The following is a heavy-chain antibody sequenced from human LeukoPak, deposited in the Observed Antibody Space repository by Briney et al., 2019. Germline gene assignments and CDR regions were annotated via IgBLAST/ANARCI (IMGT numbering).Heavy chain of an antibody. CDR2: ISAYNGNT. CDR3: ARVIHPNYYYDSSGYLDY. Sequence: ASVKVSFKASGYTFTSYGISWGRQAPGQGPEWMGWISAYNGNTNYAQKLQGRLTMTTDTSTSTAYMALRSLRSDDTAVYYYARVIHPNYYYDSSGYLDYWGQGTLVTVSS. D-gene: IGHD3-22*01. V-gene: IGHV1-18*01. J-gene: IGHJ4*02. CDR1: GYTFTSYG.